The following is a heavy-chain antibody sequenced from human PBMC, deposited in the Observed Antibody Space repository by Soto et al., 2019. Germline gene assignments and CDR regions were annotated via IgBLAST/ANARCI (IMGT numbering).Heavy chain of an antibody. CDR3: ASLKPYYYDSSGYYYFDD. J-gene: IGHJ4*02. CDR2: IYYSVST. D-gene: IGHD3-22*01. CDR1: GGSISNYY. Sequence: SETLSLTCTVSGGSISNYYWSWIRQPPGKGLEWIGYIYYSVSTNYNPSLKSRVTISVDTSKKQFSLKLTSVTAADTAVYYCASLKPYYYDSSGYYYFDDWGQGTLVTVSS. V-gene: IGHV4-59*08.